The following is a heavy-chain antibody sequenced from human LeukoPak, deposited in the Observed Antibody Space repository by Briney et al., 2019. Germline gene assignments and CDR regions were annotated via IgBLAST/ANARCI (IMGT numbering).Heavy chain of an antibody. V-gene: IGHV1-8*01. CDR3: ARVHSSGYLTDIDY. Sequence: ASVKVSCKASGYSFTSHDINRVRQATGQGLEWMGWMNPNSGNTGYAQKFQGRVTMTRNTSISTAYMELSSLRAEDTAVYYCARVHSSGYLTDIDYWGQGTLVTVSS. CDR1: GYSFTSHD. CDR2: MNPNSGNT. J-gene: IGHJ4*02. D-gene: IGHD3-22*01.